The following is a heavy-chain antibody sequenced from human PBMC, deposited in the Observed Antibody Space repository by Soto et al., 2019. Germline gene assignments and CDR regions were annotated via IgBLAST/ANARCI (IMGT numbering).Heavy chain of an antibody. CDR2: ISWNSGSI. D-gene: IGHD3-3*02. CDR3: AKHISISQGPFDY. J-gene: IGHJ4*02. Sequence: EVQLVESGGGLVQPGRSLRLSCAASGFTFDDYAMHWVRQAPGKGLEWVSGISWNSGSIGDADSGMGRFTISRDNAKNSMYLQMNSLRAADTALYYCAKHISISQGPFDYWGQGTLVTVSS. V-gene: IGHV3-9*01. CDR1: GFTFDDYA.